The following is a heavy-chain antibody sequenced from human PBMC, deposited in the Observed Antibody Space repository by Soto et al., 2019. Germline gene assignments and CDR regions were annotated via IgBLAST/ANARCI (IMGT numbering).Heavy chain of an antibody. CDR2: INSGGNT. CDR1: GFGVSNNY. J-gene: IGHJ6*02. Sequence: EVQLVESGGGLVQPGGSLRLSCAASGFGVSNNYMSWVRQAPGKGLEWVSAINSGGNTYYADSVKGRFTISRDNSKNTVDLQMNSVGAEDTVVYYCASGVDSSGYGEYCYYGMDVWGQGTTVTVSS. CDR3: ASGVDSSGYGEYCYYGMDV. V-gene: IGHV3-66*01. D-gene: IGHD3-22*01.